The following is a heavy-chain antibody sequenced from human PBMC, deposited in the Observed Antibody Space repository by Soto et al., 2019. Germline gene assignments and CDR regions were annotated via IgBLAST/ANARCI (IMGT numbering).Heavy chain of an antibody. V-gene: IGHV3-7*01. CDR1: GFTFSSYW. Sequence: EVQLVESGGGLVQPGGSLRLSCAASGFTFSSYWMSWVRQAPGKGLEWVANIKQDGSEKYYVDSVKGRFTISRDNAKNSLYLQMNSLRAEDTAVYYCARRAPMMKVVPAATPKDELTNYYYYYYMDVWGKGTTVTVSS. D-gene: IGHD2-2*01. CDR3: ARRAPMMKVVPAATPKDELTNYYYYYYMDV. CDR2: IKQDGSEK. J-gene: IGHJ6*03.